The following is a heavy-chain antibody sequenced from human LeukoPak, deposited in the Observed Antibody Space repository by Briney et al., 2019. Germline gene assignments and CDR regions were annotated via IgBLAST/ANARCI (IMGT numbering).Heavy chain of an antibody. CDR3: VIDPYYYDSGNYQGI. CDR1: GFTFSRYA. V-gene: IGHV3-64D*06. CDR2: ISTNGGST. J-gene: IGHJ4*02. D-gene: IGHD3-22*01. Sequence: GESLKISCSASGFTFSRYAMHWVRQAPGKGLDFVSTISTNGGSTYYADSVKGRFTISRDNSKNTLDLQMSSLRPEDTAVYYCVIDPYYYDSGNYQGIWGQGTLVTVSS.